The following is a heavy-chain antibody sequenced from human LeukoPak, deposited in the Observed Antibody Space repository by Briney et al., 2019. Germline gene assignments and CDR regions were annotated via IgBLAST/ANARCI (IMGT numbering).Heavy chain of an antibody. Sequence: PGGSLRLSCAASGFTFSSYAMSWVCQAPGKGLEWVAVISYDGSHIYYADSVKGRFTISRDNSKNTLYLQMISLRAEDTAVYYCARDPTFYYGSGSYWYFDSWGQGTLVTVSS. CDR2: ISYDGSHI. J-gene: IGHJ4*02. D-gene: IGHD3-10*01. CDR3: ARDPTFYYGSGSYWYFDS. CDR1: GFTFSSYA. V-gene: IGHV3-30*03.